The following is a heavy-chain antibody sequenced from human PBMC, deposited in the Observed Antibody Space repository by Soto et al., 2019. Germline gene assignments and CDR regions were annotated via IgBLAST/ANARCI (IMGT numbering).Heavy chain of an antibody. CDR3: ARDLLFGELLTYANYYYYGMDG. V-gene: IGHV1-18*01. Sequence: ASVKVSCKASGYTXTSYGISCVRQAPGQGLEWMGWISAYNGNTNYAQKLQGRVTMTTDTSTSTAYMELRSLRSDDTAVYYCARDLLFGELLTYANYYYYGMDGRGEGTTVTRSS. CDR1: GYTXTSYG. D-gene: IGHD3-10*02. J-gene: IGHJ6*04. CDR2: ISAYNGNT.